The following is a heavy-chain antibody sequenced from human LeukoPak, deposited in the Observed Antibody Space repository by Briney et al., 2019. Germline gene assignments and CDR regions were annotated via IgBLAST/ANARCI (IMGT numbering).Heavy chain of an antibody. D-gene: IGHD3-3*01. Sequence: ASVKVSRKASGYTFTGYYMHWVRQAPGQGLEWMGCINPNSGGTNYAQKFQGRVTMTRNPSISTAYMELSRLSSDDAAVYYCARDHFDFRSGYSATYFDYWGQGTLVTVSS. J-gene: IGHJ4*02. CDR3: ARDHFDFRSGYSATYFDY. V-gene: IGHV1-2*02. CDR2: INPNSGGT. CDR1: GYTFTGYY.